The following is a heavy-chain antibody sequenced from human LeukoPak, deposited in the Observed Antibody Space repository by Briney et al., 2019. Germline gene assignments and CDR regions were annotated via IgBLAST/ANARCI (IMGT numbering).Heavy chain of an antibody. J-gene: IGHJ3*02. D-gene: IGHD3-3*01. CDR1: GGSISSGGYY. V-gene: IGHV4-30-2*02. CDR2: IYHSGST. CDR3: ARFMSGTIYDPPFGFDI. Sequence: SETLSLTCTVSGGSISSGGYYWSWIRQPPGTGLEWIGYIYHSGSTYYNPSLKSRVSISVDTSKKQFSLKLSSVTAADTAVYYCARFMSGTIYDPPFGFDIWGQGTLVTVSS.